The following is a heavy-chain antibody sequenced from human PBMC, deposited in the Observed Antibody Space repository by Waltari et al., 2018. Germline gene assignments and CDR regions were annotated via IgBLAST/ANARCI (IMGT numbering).Heavy chain of an antibody. J-gene: IGHJ4*02. CDR3: ARGGFGFNAGRFDS. CDR1: GDSVPTNSAI. V-gene: IGHV6-1*01. Sequence: QVQLQQSGPGLVKPSQTLPLTCALPGDSVPTNSAIWNGIRHSPPRGLEWLGRTYYRSKWYSDSAVSVKSRITINPDTSKNQFSLQLNSVTPEDTAVYYCARGGFGFNAGRFDSWGRGTLVTVTS. D-gene: IGHD3-10*01. CDR2: TYYRSKWYS.